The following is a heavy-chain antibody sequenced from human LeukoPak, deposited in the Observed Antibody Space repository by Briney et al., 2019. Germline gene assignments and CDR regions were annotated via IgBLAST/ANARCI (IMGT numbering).Heavy chain of an antibody. V-gene: IGHV3-30*02. CDR3: AKCGPCSSKWYFNLIAY. D-gene: IGHD2-2*01. CDR2: IWYDGSNR. J-gene: IGHJ4*01. Sequence: GGSLRLSCAASGFTFNTYAMHWVRQAPGKGLEWVALIWYDGSNRDYADSVKGRFTVSRDNSKNTVYLQMNSLSPEDTAVYYCAKCGPCSSKWYFNLIAYWGHGTLVTVSS. CDR1: GFTFNTYA.